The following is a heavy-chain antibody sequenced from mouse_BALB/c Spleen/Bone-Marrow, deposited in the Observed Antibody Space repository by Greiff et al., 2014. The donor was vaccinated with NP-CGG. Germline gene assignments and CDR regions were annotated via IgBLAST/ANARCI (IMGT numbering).Heavy chain of an antibody. CDR3: ARLEGSYGSTFAY. J-gene: IGHJ3*01. CDR1: GYSFTSYW. CDR2: IHPSDAET. V-gene: IGHV1-61*01. Sequence: QVQLKESGAELVRPGASVKLSCKASGYSFTSYWMNWVKQRPGHGLEWIGMIHPSDAETRLNQRFKDKATLSVDKSSSTAYMQLNSPTSEDSAVYYCARLEGSYGSTFAYWGQGTLVTVSA. D-gene: IGHD1-1*01.